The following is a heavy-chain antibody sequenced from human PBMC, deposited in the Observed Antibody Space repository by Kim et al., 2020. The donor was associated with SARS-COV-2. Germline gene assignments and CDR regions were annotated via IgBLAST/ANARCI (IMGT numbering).Heavy chain of an antibody. CDR1: GGSISSSNSY. D-gene: IGHD2-15*01. CDR2: IYYSGST. Sequence: SETLSLTCTVSGGSISSSNSYWGWIRQPPGKGLEWIGSIYYSGSTYYNPSLKSRVTISVDTSKNQFSLKLSSVPAADTAVYYCARQVANYYGMDVWGQGTTVTVSS. J-gene: IGHJ6*02. V-gene: IGHV4-39*01. CDR3: ARQVANYYGMDV.